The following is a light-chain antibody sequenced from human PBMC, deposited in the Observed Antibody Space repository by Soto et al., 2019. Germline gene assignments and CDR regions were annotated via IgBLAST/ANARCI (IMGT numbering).Light chain of an antibody. CDR2: DVS. CDR3: NSYRSSSTLV. V-gene: IGLV2-14*01. J-gene: IGLJ1*01. Sequence: QSALTQPASVSGSPGQSITISCTGTSSDVGGYNYVSWYQQLPAKAPKLMIYDVSNRPSGVSNRFSGSKSGNTASLTISGLQAEDEADYYCNSYRSSSTLVFGTGTKVTVL. CDR1: SSDVGGYNY.